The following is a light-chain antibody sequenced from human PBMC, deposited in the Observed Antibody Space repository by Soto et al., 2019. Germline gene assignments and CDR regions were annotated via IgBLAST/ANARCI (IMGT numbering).Light chain of an antibody. V-gene: IGLV2-14*01. J-gene: IGLJ2*01. CDR1: GSDIGGYNY. CDR2: EVS. CDR3: TSYTSSSTYVV. Sequence: QSALTQPASVSGSRGQSITISCTGTGSDIGGYNYVSWYQQHPGKAPKLMIYEVSNRPSGVSNRFSGSKSGNTASLTISGLQAEDEADYYCTSYTSSSTYVVFGGGTKVTVL.